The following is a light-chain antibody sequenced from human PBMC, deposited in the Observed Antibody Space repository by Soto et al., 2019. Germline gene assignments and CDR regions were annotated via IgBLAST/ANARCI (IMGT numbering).Light chain of an antibody. V-gene: IGKV3-11*01. CDR2: DAS. CDR3: LQRSAWPLT. CDR1: QNIDTY. Sequence: EIVLTQSPATLSLSPGERATLSCRASQNIDTYLDWYQQKPGQSPRLPIFDASSRATGTPARFSGSGSGTDFTLTISSLEPEDFALYHCLQRSAWPLTFGPGTKVDIK. J-gene: IGKJ3*01.